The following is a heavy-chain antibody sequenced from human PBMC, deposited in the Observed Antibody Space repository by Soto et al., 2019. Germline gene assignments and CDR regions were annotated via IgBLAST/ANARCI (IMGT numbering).Heavy chain of an antibody. D-gene: IGHD3-22*01. J-gene: IGHJ6*02. V-gene: IGHV4-4*07. CDR2: IYTSGST. CDR1: GGSISSYY. CDR3: ARDNLRITMIENYGMDV. Sequence: QVQLQESGPGLVKPSETLSLTCTVSGGSISSYYWSWIRQPAGKGLEWIGRIYTSGSTNYNPSLKSRVTMSVDTSKNQFSLKLSSVTAADTAVYYCARDNLRITMIENYGMDVWGQGTTVTISS.